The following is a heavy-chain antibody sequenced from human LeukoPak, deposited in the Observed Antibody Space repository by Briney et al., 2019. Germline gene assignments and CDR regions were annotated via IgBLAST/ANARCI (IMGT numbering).Heavy chain of an antibody. D-gene: IGHD2-2*01. CDR2: IKQDGSEQ. J-gene: IGHJ4*02. CDR3: ARDRCSSTSCFYDY. CDR1: GFTFSHYW. Sequence: PGGSLRLSCAASGFTFSHYWTTWVRQAPGKGLEWVANIKQDGSEQYYVDSVKGRFTISRDNAKNSLYLQMNSLRVEDTAVYYCARDRCSSTSCFYDYWGQGTLVTVSS. V-gene: IGHV3-7*01.